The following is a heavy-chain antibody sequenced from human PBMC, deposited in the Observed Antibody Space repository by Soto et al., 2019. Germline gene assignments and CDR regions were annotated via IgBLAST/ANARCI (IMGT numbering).Heavy chain of an antibody. V-gene: IGHV4-30-2*01. D-gene: IGHD2-15*01. CDR2: IYHSGST. J-gene: IGHJ4*02. CDR1: GGSISSGGYS. Sequence: SSETLSLTCAVSGGSISSGGYSWSWIRQPPGKGLEWIGYIYHSGSTYYNPSLKSRVTISVDRSKNQFSLKLSSVTAADKAVYYCARHIEHGDCSGGSCYAFDYWGQGTLVTVSS. CDR3: ARHIEHGDCSGGSCYAFDY.